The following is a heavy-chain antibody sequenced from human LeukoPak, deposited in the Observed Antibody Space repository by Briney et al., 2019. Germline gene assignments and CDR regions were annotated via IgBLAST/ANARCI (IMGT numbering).Heavy chain of an antibody. D-gene: IGHD3-10*01. CDR1: GYTFTSYA. CDR3: ARDLLLWFGELQYYFDY. Sequence: ASVKVSCKASGYTFTSYAMHWVRQAPEQRLEWMGWINAGNGNTKYSQKFQGRVTITRDTSASTAYMELSSLRSEDTAVYYCARDLLLWFGELQYYFDYWGQGTLVTVSS. CDR2: INAGNGNT. J-gene: IGHJ4*02. V-gene: IGHV1-3*01.